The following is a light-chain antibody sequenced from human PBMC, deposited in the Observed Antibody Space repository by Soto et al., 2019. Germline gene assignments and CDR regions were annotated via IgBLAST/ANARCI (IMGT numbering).Light chain of an antibody. V-gene: IGKV3D-20*01. CDR2: DAS. CDR1: QSVSGNR. CDR3: QQYAGSQIT. J-gene: IGKJ5*01. Sequence: EIVLTQSPATLSLSAGDRATLYCGASQSVSGNRLAWYQQKPGLAPRIVIYDASSRSTGIPERFSGSGSGTDFSLTINRLDPEDFAVYYCQQYAGSQITFGQGTRLEIK.